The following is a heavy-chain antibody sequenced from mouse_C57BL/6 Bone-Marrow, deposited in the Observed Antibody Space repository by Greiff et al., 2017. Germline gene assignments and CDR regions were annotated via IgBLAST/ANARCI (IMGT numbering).Heavy chain of an antibody. CDR2: FHPYNDDT. Sequence: VQGVESGAELVKPGASVKMSCKASGYTFTTYPIEWMKQNHGKSLEWIGNFHPYNDDTKYNEKFKGKATLTVEKSSSTVHLELSRLTSDDSAVYYCARLGWYGYYLDYWGQGTTLTVSS. J-gene: IGHJ2*01. D-gene: IGHD2-10*02. V-gene: IGHV1-47*01. CDR1: GYTFTTYP. CDR3: ARLGWYGYYLDY.